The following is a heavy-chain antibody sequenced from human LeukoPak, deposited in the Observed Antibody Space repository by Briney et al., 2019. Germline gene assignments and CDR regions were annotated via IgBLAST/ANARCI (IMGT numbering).Heavy chain of an antibody. V-gene: IGHV4-38-2*02. J-gene: IGHJ4*02. Sequence: SETLSLTCTVSGYSISSDYYWGWIRQPPGKGLEWIGSIYHRGSTYYNPSLKSRVTISLDTSKNQFSLNLSSVTAADTAVYYCAREILYDSTGYYLWGQGTLVTVSS. CDR2: IYHRGST. D-gene: IGHD3-22*01. CDR1: GYSISSDYY. CDR3: AREILYDSTGYYL.